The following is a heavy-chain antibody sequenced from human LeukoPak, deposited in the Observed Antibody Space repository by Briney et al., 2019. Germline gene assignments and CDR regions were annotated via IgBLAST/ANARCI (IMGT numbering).Heavy chain of an antibody. V-gene: IGHV4-59*01. J-gene: IGHJ4*02. CDR3: ASGRWELDY. Sequence: SETLSLTCTVSGGSISGYYWSWMRQPPGKGLEWIGYIYYSGSTNYNPSLKSRVTISVDTSKNHFSLKVSSVTAADTAVYYCASGRWELDYWGQGTLVTVSS. CDR2: IYYSGST. D-gene: IGHD1-26*01. CDR1: GGSISGYY.